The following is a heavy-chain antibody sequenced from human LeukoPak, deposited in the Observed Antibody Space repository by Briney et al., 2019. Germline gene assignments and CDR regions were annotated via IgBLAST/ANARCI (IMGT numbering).Heavy chain of an antibody. J-gene: IGHJ4*02. V-gene: IGHV3-15*07. D-gene: IGHD3-10*01. CDR3: TALSFVWFGDDY. CDR1: GFTFSNAW. Sequence: GGSLRLSCAASGFTFSNAWMNWVRQAPGKGLEWVGRIKRKIDGETTDYAAPVKGRFTISRDDSKSTLYLQMNSLKGEDTAVYYCTALSFVWFGDDYWGQGTLVTVSS. CDR2: IKRKIDGETT.